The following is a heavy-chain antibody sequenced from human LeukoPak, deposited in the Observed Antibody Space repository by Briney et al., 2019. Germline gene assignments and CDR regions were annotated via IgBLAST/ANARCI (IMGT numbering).Heavy chain of an antibody. Sequence: SGGSLRLSCAASGFTFSSCAMSWVRQAPGKGLEWVSAISGSGGSTYYADSVKGRFTISRDNSKNTLYLQMNSLRAEDTAVYYCAKARDYGGKVYYFDYWGQGTLVTVSS. V-gene: IGHV3-23*01. CDR1: GFTFSSCA. CDR2: ISGSGGST. D-gene: IGHD4-23*01. CDR3: AKARDYGGKVYYFDY. J-gene: IGHJ4*02.